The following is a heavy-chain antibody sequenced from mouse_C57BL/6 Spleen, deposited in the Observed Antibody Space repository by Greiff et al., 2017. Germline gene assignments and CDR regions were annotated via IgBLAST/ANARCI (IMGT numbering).Heavy chain of an antibody. V-gene: IGHV2-2*01. D-gene: IGHD1-1*02. J-gene: IGHJ1*03. CDR3: ARNGGLLWNHFDV. CDR2: IWSGGST. Sequence: VQVVESGPGLVQPSPSLSITCTVSGFSLTSYGVHWVRQSPGKGLEWLGVIWSGGSTDYNAAFISRLSISKDNSKSQVFFKMNSLQADDTAIYYCARNGGLLWNHFDVWGTGTTVTGPS. CDR1: GFSLTSYG.